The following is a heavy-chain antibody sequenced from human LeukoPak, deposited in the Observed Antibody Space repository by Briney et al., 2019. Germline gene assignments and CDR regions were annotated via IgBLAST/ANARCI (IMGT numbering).Heavy chain of an antibody. Sequence: GGSLRLSCAASGFTFSSYAMSWVRQAPGKGLEWVSAISGRGDRTYYADSVKGRFTISRDNSKNTLYLQMNSLRAEDTAVYYCASFVVVVAGEDYWGQGTLVTVSS. CDR1: GFTFSSYA. CDR2: ISGRGDRT. J-gene: IGHJ4*02. V-gene: IGHV3-23*01. D-gene: IGHD2-15*01. CDR3: ASFVVVVAGEDY.